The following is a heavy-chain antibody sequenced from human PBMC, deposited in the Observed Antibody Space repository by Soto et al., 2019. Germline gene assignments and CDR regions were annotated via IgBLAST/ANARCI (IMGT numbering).Heavy chain of an antibody. D-gene: IGHD3-22*01. CDR2: ISSSSSYI. V-gene: IGHV3-21*01. J-gene: IGHJ4*02. CDR1: GFTFGDHY. CDR3: ARDGSYYYDSSGYYYGVYFDY. Sequence: GGSLRLSCAASGFTFGDHYIDWVRQAPGKGLEWVSSISSSSSYIYYADSVKGRFTISRDNAKNSLYLQMNSLRAEDTAVYYCARDGSYYYDSSGYYYGVYFDYWGQGTLVTVSS.